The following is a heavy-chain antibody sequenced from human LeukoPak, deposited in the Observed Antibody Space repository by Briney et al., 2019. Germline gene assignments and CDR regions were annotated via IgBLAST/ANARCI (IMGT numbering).Heavy chain of an antibody. CDR2: ISSSSSCI. J-gene: IGHJ3*02. D-gene: IGHD2-21*01. Sequence: GGSLRLSCAASGFTFSSYSMNWVRQAPGKGLEWVSSISSSSSCIYYADSVKGRFTISRDNAKNSLYLQMNSLRAEDTAVYYCARDWGGRDAFDIWGQGTMVTVSS. CDR3: ARDWGGRDAFDI. CDR1: GFTFSSYS. V-gene: IGHV3-21*01.